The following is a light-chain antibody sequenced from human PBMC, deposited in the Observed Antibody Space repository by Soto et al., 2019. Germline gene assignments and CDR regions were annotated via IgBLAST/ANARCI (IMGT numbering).Light chain of an antibody. J-gene: IGLJ2*01. CDR3: SSSTSSSTLHVV. CDR1: SSDVGGYNY. CDR2: DVS. Sequence: QSALTQPASVSVSPGQSITISCTGTSSDVGGYNYVSWYQQHPGKAPKLMIYDVSNRPSGVSNRFSGSKSGNTASLTISGLHAEDEADYYCSSSTSSSTLHVVFGGGTKLTVL. V-gene: IGLV2-14*01.